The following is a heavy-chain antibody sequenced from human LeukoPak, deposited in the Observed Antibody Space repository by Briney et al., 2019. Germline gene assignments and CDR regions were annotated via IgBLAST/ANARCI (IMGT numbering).Heavy chain of an antibody. V-gene: IGHV3-7*01. D-gene: IGHD3-9*01. CDR2: IKPDGSGE. Sequence: PRGSLRLSCAATGLTFSNHWMNWVRQAPGKGLEWVANIKPDGSGEYYVDSVKGRFIISRDNAKNSVYLQMNSLRAEDTAVYYMLTSMGYWGQGTLVTVSS. J-gene: IGHJ4*02. CDR3: LTSMGY. CDR1: GLTFSNHW.